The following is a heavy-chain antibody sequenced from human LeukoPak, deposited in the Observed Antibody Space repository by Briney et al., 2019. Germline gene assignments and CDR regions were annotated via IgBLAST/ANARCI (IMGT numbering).Heavy chain of an antibody. D-gene: IGHD3-3*01. CDR3: ARETSLSSMSYDFWSGYYGYYYYYYMDV. CDR1: GGSISSYH. V-gene: IGHV4-4*07. Sequence: SETLSLTCTVSGGSISSYHWSWIRQPAGKGLEWIGRIYTSGSTNYNPSLKSRVTMSVDTSKNQFSLQLNSVTPEDTAVYYCARETSLSSMSYDFWSGYYGYYYYYYMDVWGKGTTVTVSS. J-gene: IGHJ6*03. CDR2: IYTSGST.